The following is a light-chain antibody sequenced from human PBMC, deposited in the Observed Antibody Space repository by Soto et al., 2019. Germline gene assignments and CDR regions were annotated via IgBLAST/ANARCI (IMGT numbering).Light chain of an antibody. Sequence: QPVLTQSSSASASLGSSVKLTCTLSSGHSSYIIAWHQQQPGKAPRYLMKLEGTGSYNKGSGVPDRFSGSSSGADLYITISNLQFEDEYDYHCETWDRNTVVFGGGTKLTVL. CDR3: ETWDRNTVV. CDR1: SGHSSYI. CDR2: LEGTGSY. J-gene: IGLJ2*01. V-gene: IGLV4-60*02.